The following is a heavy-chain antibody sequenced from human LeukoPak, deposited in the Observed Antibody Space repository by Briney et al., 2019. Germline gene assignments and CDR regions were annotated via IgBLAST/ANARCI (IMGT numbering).Heavy chain of an antibody. J-gene: IGHJ5*02. D-gene: IGHD3-3*01. CDR1: GGSISSYY. CDR2: IYYSGST. CDR3: ARSPRFFGVVSNWFDP. V-gene: IGHV4-59*01. Sequence: SETLSLTCTVSGGSISSYYWSWIRQPPGKGLEWIGYIYYSGSTNYNPSLKSRVTISVDTSKNQFSLKLSSVTAADTAVYYCARSPRFFGVVSNWFDPWGQGTLVTVSS.